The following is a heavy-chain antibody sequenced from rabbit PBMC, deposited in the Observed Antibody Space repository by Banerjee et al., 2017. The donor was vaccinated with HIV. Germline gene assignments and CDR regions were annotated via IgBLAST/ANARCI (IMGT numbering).Heavy chain of an antibody. J-gene: IGHJ4*01. V-gene: IGHV1S45*01. CDR3: ARASYAGGAYAWYFDL. CDR1: GIDFSTYG. Sequence: QEQLVESGGGLVTLGGSLKLSCKASGIDFSTYGISWVRQAPGKGLEWIGCIYTGSGHTYYASWAKGRFTISKTSSTTVTLQMTSLTAADTATYFCARASYAGGAYAWYFDLWGQGTLVTVS. D-gene: IGHD4-2*01. CDR2: IYTGSGHT.